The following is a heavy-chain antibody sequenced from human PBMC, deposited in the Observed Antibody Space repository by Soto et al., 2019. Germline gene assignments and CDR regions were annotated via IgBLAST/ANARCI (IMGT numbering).Heavy chain of an antibody. V-gene: IGHV1-18*01. CDR1: GYTFTSYG. J-gene: IGHJ5*02. Sequence: GASVKVSCKASGYTFTSYGISWVRQAPGQGLEWMGWISAYNGNTNYAQKLQGRVTMTTDTSTSTAYMELRSLRSDDTSVYYCARDLWDCSSTSCYNWFDPWGQGTLVTVS. CDR3: ARDLWDCSSTSCYNWFDP. CDR2: ISAYNGNT. D-gene: IGHD2-2*01.